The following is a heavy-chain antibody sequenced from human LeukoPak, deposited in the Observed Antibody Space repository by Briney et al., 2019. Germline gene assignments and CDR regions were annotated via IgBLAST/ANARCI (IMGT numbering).Heavy chain of an antibody. CDR2: ISGSGGST. J-gene: IGHJ4*02. CDR1: GFTFTSYA. D-gene: IGHD3-9*01. V-gene: IGHV3-23*01. Sequence: GGSLRLSCAASGFTFTSYAMSWVRQAPGKGLEWVSAISGSGGSTYYADPVKGRFTISRDNSKNTLYLQMNSLRAEDTAVYYCAKDGPLRYFDWLLPDYWGQGTLVTVSS. CDR3: AKDGPLRYFDWLLPDY.